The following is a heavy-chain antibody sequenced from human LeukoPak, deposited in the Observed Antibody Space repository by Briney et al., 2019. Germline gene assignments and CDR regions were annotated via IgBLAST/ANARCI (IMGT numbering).Heavy chain of an antibody. CDR3: ARAWFVAFDI. D-gene: IGHD3-9*01. J-gene: IGHJ3*02. CDR1: GFTFSNYA. Sequence: GGSLRLSCVASGFTFSNYAMSWVRQAPGKGLEWVSVIYSGGSTYYAGSVKGRFIISRDNSKNTLYLQMNSLRAEDTAVYYCARAWFVAFDIWGQGTMVTVSS. CDR2: IYSGGST. V-gene: IGHV3-66*01.